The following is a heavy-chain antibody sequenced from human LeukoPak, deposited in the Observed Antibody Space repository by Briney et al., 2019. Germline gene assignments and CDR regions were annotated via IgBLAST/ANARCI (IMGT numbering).Heavy chain of an antibody. Sequence: PSETLSLTCTVSGGSISNSSFYWGWIRQPPGKGLEWIGNIYYRGSTYYNSSLKSRVSISVDTSKNYFSLKVSSVTAADTAVYYCARSGGSSVTDAFDIWGQGTMVTVSS. J-gene: IGHJ3*02. CDR2: IYYRGST. D-gene: IGHD2-2*01. CDR1: GGSISNSSFY. CDR3: ARSGGSSVTDAFDI. V-gene: IGHV4-39*02.